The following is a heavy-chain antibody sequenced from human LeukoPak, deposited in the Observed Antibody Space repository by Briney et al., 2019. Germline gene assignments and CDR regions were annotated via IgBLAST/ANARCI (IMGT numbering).Heavy chain of an antibody. CDR1: GGSFSGYY. CDR3: ARRMTTATAGYYYYMDV. Sequence: SETLSLTCAVYGGSFSGYYWSWIRQPPAKGLEWIGEINHSGSTNYNPSLKSRVTISVDTSKNQFSLKLSSVTAADTAVYYCARRMTTATAGYYYYMDVWGKGTTVTVSS. CDR2: INHSGST. J-gene: IGHJ6*03. D-gene: IGHD4-11*01. V-gene: IGHV4-34*01.